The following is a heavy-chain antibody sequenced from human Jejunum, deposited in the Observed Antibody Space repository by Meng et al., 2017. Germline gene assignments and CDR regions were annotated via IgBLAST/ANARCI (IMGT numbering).Heavy chain of an antibody. CDR3: ARGVAAGVDY. CDR2: MKPNNGGI. J-gene: IGHJ4*02. D-gene: IGHD6-13*01. Sequence: QSGVEVKRPGASGKVSPNAAGYAVGSCDTNWVRLANGQGTEWMGWMKPNNGGIGYAQKFQGSVTMTRNTSLSTAYMELSSLTSEDTAVYYCARGVAAGVDYWGQGTLVTVSS. V-gene: IGHV1-8*02. CDR1: GYAVGSCD.